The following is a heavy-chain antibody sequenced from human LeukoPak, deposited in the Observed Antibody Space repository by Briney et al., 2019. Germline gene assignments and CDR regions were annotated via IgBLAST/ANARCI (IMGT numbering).Heavy chain of an antibody. CDR2: IYYSGST. Sequence: PSETLSLTCAVSGGSINSGGYYWAWIRQSPGKGLEWIGSIYYSGSTHYNPSLNSRVTVSRDTSKKQFSLNLTSVTAADTAVYYCARSLGYSYGNDYWGQGTLVTVSS. J-gene: IGHJ4*02. CDR1: GGSINSGGYY. CDR3: ARSLGYSYGNDY. D-gene: IGHD5-18*01. V-gene: IGHV4-39*01.